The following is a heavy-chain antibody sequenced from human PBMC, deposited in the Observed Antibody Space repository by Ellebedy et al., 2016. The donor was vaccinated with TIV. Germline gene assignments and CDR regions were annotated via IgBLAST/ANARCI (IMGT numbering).Heavy chain of an antibody. V-gene: IGHV3-23*01. Sequence: PGGSLRLSCAASGFTFGCCAMSWVRQAPGKGLEWVSVISNGGYTTYADSVKGRFTISRDNSKNTLYLQMNSLRAEDTAVYYCSRGGGCGGGTCYYPDFWGQGTLVTVSS. CDR2: ISNGGYT. CDR3: SRGGGCGGGTCYYPDF. D-gene: IGHD2-15*01. CDR1: GFTFGCCA. J-gene: IGHJ4*02.